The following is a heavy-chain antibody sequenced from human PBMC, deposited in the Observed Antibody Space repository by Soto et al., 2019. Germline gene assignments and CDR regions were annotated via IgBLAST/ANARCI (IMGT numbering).Heavy chain of an antibody. CDR2: ISYDGSDK. V-gene: IGHV3-30*18. J-gene: IGHJ4*02. CDR3: AKLRRGSGTTSSGPDFDY. Sequence: GGSLRLSCAASEFTFSNYGMHWVRQAPGKGLEWVAVISYDGSDKNYASSVKGRFTISRDNSKNTLYLQMNSLRAEDTAVYYCAKLRRGSGTTSSGPDFDYWGQGTLVTVSS. D-gene: IGHD1-1*01. CDR1: EFTFSNYG.